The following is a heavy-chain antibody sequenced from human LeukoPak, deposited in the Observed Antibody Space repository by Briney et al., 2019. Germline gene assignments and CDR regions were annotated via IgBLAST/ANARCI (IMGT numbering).Heavy chain of an antibody. CDR3: ARPLMDCSGGSCYSDASDI. J-gene: IGHJ3*02. D-gene: IGHD2-15*01. Sequence: GGSLRLSCAASGFTFSDYYMSWIRQAPGKGLEWVSYISSSSSYTNYADSVKGRFTISRDNAKNSLYLQMNSLRAEDTAVYYCARPLMDCSGGSCYSDASDIWGQGTMVTVSS. CDR2: ISSSSSYT. V-gene: IGHV3-11*06. CDR1: GFTFSDYY.